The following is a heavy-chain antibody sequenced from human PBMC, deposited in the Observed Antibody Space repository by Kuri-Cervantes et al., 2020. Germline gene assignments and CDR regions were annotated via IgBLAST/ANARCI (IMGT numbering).Heavy chain of an antibody. CDR1: GFTFSSYA. CDR3: YGSGYDDAFDI. V-gene: IGHV3-30-3*01. Sequence: GGSLRLSCAASGFTFSSYAMHWVRQAPGKGLEWVAVISYDGSNKYYADSVKGRFTISRDNSKNTLFLQMNSLRADDTAVYYCYGSGYDDAFDIWGQGTMVTVSS. J-gene: IGHJ3*02. CDR2: ISYDGSNK. D-gene: IGHD5-12*01.